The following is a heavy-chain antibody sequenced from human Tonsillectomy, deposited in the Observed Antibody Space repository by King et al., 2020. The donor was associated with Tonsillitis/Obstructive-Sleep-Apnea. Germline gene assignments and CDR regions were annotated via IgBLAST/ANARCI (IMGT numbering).Heavy chain of an antibody. CDR2: INTNTWNP. J-gene: IGHJ4*02. D-gene: IGHD6-13*01. CDR1: GYTFTSYA. CDR3: ARKAPSSSWYFDY. Sequence: QLVQSGSELKKPGASVKVSCKASGYTFTSYAMTWGPQAPGQGLVWMGWINTNTWNPTYAQGVTGRTVFSLDTSVSTAYLEISSLKLEDTAVYYCARKAPSSSWYFDYWGQGTLVTVSS. V-gene: IGHV7-4-1*02.